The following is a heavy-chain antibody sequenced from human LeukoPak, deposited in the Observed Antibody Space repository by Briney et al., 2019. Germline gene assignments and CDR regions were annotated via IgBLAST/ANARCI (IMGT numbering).Heavy chain of an antibody. CDR2: ISSSSSTI. CDR1: GFTLSSYS. Sequence: GGSLRLSCAASGFTLSSYSMNWVRQAPGKGLEWGSYISSSSSTIYYADSVKGRFTISRDNAKNSLYLQMNSLRAEDTAVYYSARDRGIVATYDYWGQGTLVTVSS. D-gene: IGHD5-12*01. CDR3: ARDRGIVATYDY. J-gene: IGHJ4*02. V-gene: IGHV3-48*01.